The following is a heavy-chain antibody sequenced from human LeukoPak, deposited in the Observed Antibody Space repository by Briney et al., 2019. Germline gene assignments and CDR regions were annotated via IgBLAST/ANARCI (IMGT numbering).Heavy chain of an antibody. CDR3: SRTYCGGDCYYNWFDP. D-gene: IGHD2-21*02. CDR2: IWYDGSNK. J-gene: IGHJ5*02. CDR1: GFTFSSYG. Sequence: GGSLRLSCAASGFTFSSYGMHWVRQAPGKGLEWVAVIWYDGSNKYYADSVKGRFTISRDNSKNTLYLQMNSLRAEDTAVYYCSRTYCGGDCYYNWFDPWGQGTLVTVSS. V-gene: IGHV3-30*02.